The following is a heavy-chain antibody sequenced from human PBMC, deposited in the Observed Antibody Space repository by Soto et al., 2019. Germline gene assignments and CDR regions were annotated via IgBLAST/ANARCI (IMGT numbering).Heavy chain of an antibody. CDR1: GGSFSGYY. J-gene: IGHJ4*02. Sequence: PSETLSLTCAVYGGSFSGYYWSWIRQPPGKGLEWIGEINHSGSTNYNPSLKSRVTISVDTSKNQFSLKLSSVTAADTAVYYCARWPSSGYYSTFDYWGQGTLVTVSS. CDR3: ARWPSSGYYSTFDY. CDR2: INHSGST. V-gene: IGHV4-34*01. D-gene: IGHD3-22*01.